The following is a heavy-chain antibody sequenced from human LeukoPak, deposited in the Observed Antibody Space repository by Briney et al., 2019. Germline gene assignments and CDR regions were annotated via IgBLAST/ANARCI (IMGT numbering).Heavy chain of an antibody. CDR3: ARQTGSGLFILP. CDR1: GGSFSGYY. CDR2: INDSGGT. V-gene: IGHV4-34*01. Sequence: SETLSLTCAVYGGSFSGYYWTWIRQPPGKGLEWIAEINDSGGTNYSPSLKSRVTISLDTSKSQFSLRLTSVTAADTAVYYCARQTGSGLFILPGGQGTLVTVSS. J-gene: IGHJ4*02. D-gene: IGHD3/OR15-3a*01.